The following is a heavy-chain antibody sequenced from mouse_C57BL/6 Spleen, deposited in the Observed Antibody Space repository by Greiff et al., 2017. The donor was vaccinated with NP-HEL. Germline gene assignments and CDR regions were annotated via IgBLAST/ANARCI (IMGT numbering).Heavy chain of an antibody. CDR3: ARGGGYYGVWFAY. D-gene: IGHD1-1*01. J-gene: IGHJ3*01. Sequence: VQLQQSGAELARPGASVKLSCKASGYTFTSYGISWVKQRTGQGLEWIGEIYPRSGNTYYNEKFKGKATLTADKSSSTAYMELRSLTSEDSAVYFCARGGGYYGVWFAYWGQGTLVTVSA. V-gene: IGHV1-81*01. CDR1: GYTFTSYG. CDR2: IYPRSGNT.